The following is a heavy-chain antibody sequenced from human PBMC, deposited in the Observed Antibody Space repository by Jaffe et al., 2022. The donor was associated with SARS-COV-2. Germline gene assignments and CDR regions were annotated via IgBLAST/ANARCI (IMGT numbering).Heavy chain of an antibody. CDR1: GGSISSYY. D-gene: IGHD6-19*01. CDR3: ARGESSGWWLNWFDP. V-gene: IGHV4-59*01. CDR2: IYYSGST. Sequence: QVQLQQSGPGLVKPSQTLSLTCTVSGGSISSYYWSWIRQPPGKGLEWIGYIYYSGSTNYNPSLQSRVTISVDTSKNQFSLKLSSVTAADTAVYYCARGESSGWWLNWFDPWGQGTLVTVSS. J-gene: IGHJ5*02.